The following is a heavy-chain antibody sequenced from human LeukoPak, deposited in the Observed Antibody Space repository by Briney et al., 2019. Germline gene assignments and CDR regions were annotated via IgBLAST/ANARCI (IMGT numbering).Heavy chain of an antibody. Sequence: GASVKVSCKASGYTFTGYYMHWVRQAPGQGLEWMGWINPNSGGTNYAQKFQGRVTMTRDTSISTAYMELSRLRSDDTAVYYCARVEYFDWLNAPTYYFDYWGQGTLVTVSS. D-gene: IGHD3-9*01. CDR2: INPNSGGT. V-gene: IGHV1-2*02. CDR3: ARVEYFDWLNAPTYYFDY. CDR1: GYTFTGYY. J-gene: IGHJ4*02.